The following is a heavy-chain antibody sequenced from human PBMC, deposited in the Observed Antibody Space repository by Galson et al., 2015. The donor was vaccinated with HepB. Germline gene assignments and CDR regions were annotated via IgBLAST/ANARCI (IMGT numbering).Heavy chain of an antibody. J-gene: IGHJ2*01. V-gene: IGHV3-21*01. D-gene: IGHD1-26*01. Sequence: SLRLSCAASGFTFSSYSMSWVRQAPGKGLEWVSSISSSSSYIYYADSVKGRFTISRDNAKNSLYLQMNSLRAEDTAVYYCARDSRGGFGWELLQSWYFDLWGRGTLVTVSS. CDR3: ARDSRGGFGWELLQSWYFDL. CDR1: GFTFSSYS. CDR2: ISSSSSYI.